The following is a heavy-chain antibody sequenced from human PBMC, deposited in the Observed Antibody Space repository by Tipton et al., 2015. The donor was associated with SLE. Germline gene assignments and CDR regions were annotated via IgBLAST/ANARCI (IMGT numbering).Heavy chain of an antibody. D-gene: IGHD5-12*01. CDR3: ARAGYSGYDYNY. V-gene: IGHV4-34*01. J-gene: IGHJ4*02. CDR2: INHSGST. CDR1: GGSFSGYY. Sequence: TLSLTCAVYGGSFSGYYWSWIRQPPGKGLEWIGEINHSGSTNYNPSLKSRVTISVDTSKNQFSLKLSSVTAADTAVYYCARAGYSGYDYNYWGQGTLVTV.